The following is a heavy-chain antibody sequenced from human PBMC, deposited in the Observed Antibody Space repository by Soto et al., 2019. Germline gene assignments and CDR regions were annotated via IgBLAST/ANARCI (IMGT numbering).Heavy chain of an antibody. CDR3: ASSSDTAMVMFDY. Sequence: PGESLKISCNGSGHSFTSYWISWVRQMPGTGLEWMGRIDPSDSYTNYSPSFQGHVTISADKSISTAYLQWSSLKASDTAMYYCASSSDTAMVMFDYWGQGTLVTVSS. CDR2: IDPSDSYT. J-gene: IGHJ4*02. V-gene: IGHV5-10-1*01. D-gene: IGHD5-18*01. CDR1: GHSFTSYW.